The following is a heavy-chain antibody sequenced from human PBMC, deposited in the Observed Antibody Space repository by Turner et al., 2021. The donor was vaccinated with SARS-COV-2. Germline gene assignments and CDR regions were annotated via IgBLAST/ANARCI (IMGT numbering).Heavy chain of an antibody. CDR1: GFTFSSYT. CDR3: ARWGPNYYDSSGYYPDAFDI. D-gene: IGHD3-22*01. V-gene: IGHV3-21*01. CDR2: ISSSSSYI. Sequence: EVQPVESGGGLVKPGGSLRLSCAASGFTFSSYTLNWVRQAPGKGLEWVSSISSSSSYIYYVDSVKGRFSISRDNAKNSLYLQMNSLRAEDTAVYYCARWGPNYYDSSGYYPDAFDIWGQGTMVTVSS. J-gene: IGHJ3*02.